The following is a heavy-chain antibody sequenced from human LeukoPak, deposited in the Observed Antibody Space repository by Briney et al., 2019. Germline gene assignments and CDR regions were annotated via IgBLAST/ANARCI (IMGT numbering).Heavy chain of an antibody. CDR2: ISSSGSTI. D-gene: IGHD3-22*01. CDR1: GFTFSSYE. Sequence: PVGSLRLSCAASGFTFSSYEMNWVRQAPGKGLEWVSYISSSGSTIYYADSVKGRFTISRDNAKNSLYLQMNSLRAEDTAVYYCAREGSMYYYDSSGYPYWGQGTLVTVSS. V-gene: IGHV3-48*03. CDR3: AREGSMYYYDSSGYPY. J-gene: IGHJ4*02.